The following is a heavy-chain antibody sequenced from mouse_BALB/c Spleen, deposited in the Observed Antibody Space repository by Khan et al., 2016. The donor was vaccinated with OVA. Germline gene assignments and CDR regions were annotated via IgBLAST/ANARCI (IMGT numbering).Heavy chain of an antibody. J-gene: IGHJ4*01. V-gene: IGHV1S41*01. CDR1: GYTFTSYW. Sequence: DLVKPGASVKLSCKASGYTFTSYWINWIKQRPGQGLEWIGRIAPGSGSDNYNDMFKGKATLTIDTSSSTAYIQVRRLSSEDSAVYFGARSSYYGSGLYAMDYWGQGTSVTVSS. CDR2: IAPGSGSD. D-gene: IGHD1-1*01. CDR3: ARSSYYGSGLYAMDY.